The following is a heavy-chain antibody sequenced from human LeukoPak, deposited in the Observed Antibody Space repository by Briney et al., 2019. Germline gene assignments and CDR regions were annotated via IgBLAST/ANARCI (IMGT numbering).Heavy chain of an antibody. Sequence: GSLRLSCAASGFTFSRHGMHWVRQAPGKGLEWVAVIWYDGSNKYYADAVKGRFTISRDNSKNMLYLQMNSLRAEDTAVYYCARDIVSYYIDYWGQGTLVTVSS. CDR1: GFTFSRHG. CDR2: IWYDGSNK. J-gene: IGHJ4*02. D-gene: IGHD2-2*02. CDR3: ARDIVSYYIDY. V-gene: IGHV3-33*01.